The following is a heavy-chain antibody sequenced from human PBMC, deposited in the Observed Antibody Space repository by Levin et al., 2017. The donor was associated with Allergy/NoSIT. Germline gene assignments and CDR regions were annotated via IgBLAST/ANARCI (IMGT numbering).Heavy chain of an antibody. Sequence: ASETLSLTCTVSGGSISDYYWSWIRQPPGKGLEWIGYIYHSGSTRYNPSLESRVTIYRDTSKNQVFLKLSSVTAADTAVYHCGRKDYYGSGYAFDLWGQGTVVTGAS. V-gene: IGHV4-4*08. CDR1: GGSISDYY. D-gene: IGHD3-10*01. CDR3: GRKDYYGSGYAFDL. J-gene: IGHJ3*01. CDR2: IYHSGST.